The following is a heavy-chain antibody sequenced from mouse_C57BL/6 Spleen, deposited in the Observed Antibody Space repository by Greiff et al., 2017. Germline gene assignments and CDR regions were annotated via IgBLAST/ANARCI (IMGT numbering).Heavy chain of an antibody. CDR3: ARLITTVEAWFAY. CDR1: GYTFTSYW. D-gene: IGHD1-1*01. V-gene: IGHV1-7*01. Sequence: VQLQQSGAELAKPGASVKLSCTASGYTFTSYWMHWVKQRPGQGLEWIGYINPSSGYTKYNQKFKDKATLTADKSSSTAYMQLSSLTYEDSAVYYCARLITTVEAWFAYWGQGTLVTVSA. CDR2: INPSSGYT. J-gene: IGHJ3*01.